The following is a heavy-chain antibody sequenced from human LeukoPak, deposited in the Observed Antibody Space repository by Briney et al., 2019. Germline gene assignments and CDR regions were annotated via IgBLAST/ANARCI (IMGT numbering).Heavy chain of an antibody. V-gene: IGHV1-2*02. J-gene: IGHJ3*02. CDR3: ARDFNYGSGSYSYAFDI. CDR2: INPNSGGT. CDR1: GYTFTGYY. D-gene: IGHD3-10*01. Sequence: ASVKVSCKASGYTFTGYYMHWVRQAPGQGLEWMGWINPNSGGTNYAQKFQGRVTMTRDTSISTAYMELSRLRSDDTAVYYCARDFNYGSGSYSYAFDIWGQGTMVTVSS.